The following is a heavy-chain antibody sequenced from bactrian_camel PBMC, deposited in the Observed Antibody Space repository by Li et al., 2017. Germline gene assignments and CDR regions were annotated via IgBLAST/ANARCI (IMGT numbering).Heavy chain of an antibody. Sequence: VQLVESGGGSVQAGGSLRLTCATSGYTYMRTCMGWLRQAPGKEREGVATIDSERVTNYADSVKDRFTISRDNAKNTLYLQINSLKLEDTAVYYCVTQAEYANYADFGYWGQGTQVTVS. D-gene: IGHD3*01. CDR2: IDSERVT. CDR3: VTQAEYANYADFGY. V-gene: IGHV3S53*01. J-gene: IGHJ6*01. CDR1: GYTYMRTC.